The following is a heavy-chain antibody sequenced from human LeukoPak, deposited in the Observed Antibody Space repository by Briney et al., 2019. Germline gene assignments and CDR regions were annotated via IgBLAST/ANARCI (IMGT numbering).Heavy chain of an antibody. J-gene: IGHJ3*02. CDR2: IYSSGST. V-gene: IGHV4-4*07. D-gene: IGHD5-18*01. CDR3: ARDQVERGYSYQRAFDI. CDR1: GGSISSYY. Sequence: SETLSLTCTVSGGSISSYYWSWIRQPAGKGLEWIGRIYSSGSTNYNPSLMSRVTMSVDKSKNQSFLKLSSRTAADTAVYYCARDQVERGYSYQRAFDIWGQGTMVTVSS.